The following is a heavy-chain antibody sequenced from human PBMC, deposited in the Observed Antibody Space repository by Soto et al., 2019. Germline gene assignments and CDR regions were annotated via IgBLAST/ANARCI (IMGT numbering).Heavy chain of an antibody. V-gene: IGHV1-3*01. CDR3: ARGNSGAFDI. CDR2: MNPLNGDT. CDR1: GYTLTTYS. J-gene: IGHJ3*02. D-gene: IGHD6-19*01. Sequence: QVQLVQSGAEVKKPGASVKVSCKASGYTLTTYSMHWVRQAPGQRLEWMGCMNPLNGDTKYSQRFQGRLTIIRDTSASTAYMELSSLRSEDTAIYYCARGNSGAFDIWGQGTMVTVSS.